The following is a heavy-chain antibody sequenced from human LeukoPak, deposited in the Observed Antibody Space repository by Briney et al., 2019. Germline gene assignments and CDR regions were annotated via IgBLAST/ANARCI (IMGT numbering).Heavy chain of an antibody. Sequence: SETLSLTCTVSGGSISSGSYYWSWTRQPAGKGLEWIGRIYTSGSTNYNPSLKSRVTISVDTSKNQFSLRLTSVTAADTAVYYCARQTGSGLFILPGGQGTLVTVSS. V-gene: IGHV4-61*02. J-gene: IGHJ4*02. CDR1: GGSISSGSYY. CDR3: ARQTGSGLFILP. CDR2: IYTSGST. D-gene: IGHD3/OR15-3a*01.